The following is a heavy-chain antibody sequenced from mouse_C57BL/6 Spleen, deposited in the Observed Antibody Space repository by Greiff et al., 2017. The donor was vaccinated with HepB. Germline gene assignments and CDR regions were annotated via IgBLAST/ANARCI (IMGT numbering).Heavy chain of an antibody. V-gene: IGHV1-82*01. Sequence: QVQLKESGPELVKPGASVKISCKASGYAFSSSWMNWVKQRPGKGLEWIGRIYPGDGDTNYNGKFKGKATLTADKSSSTAYMQLSSLTSEDSAVYFCARSEDGYYYYYAMDYWGQGTSVTVSS. J-gene: IGHJ4*01. D-gene: IGHD2-3*01. CDR1: GYAFSSSW. CDR3: ARSEDGYYYYYAMDY. CDR2: IYPGDGDT.